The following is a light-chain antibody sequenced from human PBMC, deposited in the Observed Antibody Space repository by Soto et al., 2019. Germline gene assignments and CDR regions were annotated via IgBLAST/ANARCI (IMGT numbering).Light chain of an antibody. CDR2: INYDGTH. CDR1: SGYSTNA. CDR3: QSLGTGIQV. V-gene: IGLV4-69*01. J-gene: IGLJ3*02. Sequence: QAVVTQSPSASASLGASVKLTCTLSSGYSTNAIAWHQQQSEKGPRFLMKINYDGTHSKGDGFFDRFSGSSSGAERHLSISILQSEDEADYYCQSLGTGIQVFGGGTKLTVL.